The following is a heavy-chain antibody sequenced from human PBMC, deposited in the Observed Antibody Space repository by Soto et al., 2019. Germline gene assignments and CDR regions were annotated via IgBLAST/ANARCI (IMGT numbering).Heavy chain of an antibody. CDR2: ISSSAYNT. D-gene: IGHD3-22*01. Sequence: EVQLLESGGGLVQPGGSLRLSCVASGFTFSTHAFSWVRQAPGKGLEWVSAISSSAYNTYYADSVKGRFTISRDNSKSTLYLQMNSLRAEDTAVYYCAKDLGYYDSSGHHDYWGQGALITVSS. CDR3: AKDLGYYDSSGHHDY. J-gene: IGHJ4*02. CDR1: GFTFSTHA. V-gene: IGHV3-23*01.